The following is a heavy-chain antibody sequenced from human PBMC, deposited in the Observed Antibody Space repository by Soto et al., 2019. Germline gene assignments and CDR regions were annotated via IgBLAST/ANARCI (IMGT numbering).Heavy chain of an antibody. CDR3: TTDSFWGGFDP. V-gene: IGHV3-15*01. D-gene: IGHD7-27*01. Sequence: EVQLVESGGGLVKPGGSLRLSCAASGFTFSNAWMSWVRQAPGTGLEWVGRIKSKTDGGTTDYAAPVKGRFTISRDDSKNTLYLQMNSLKTEDTAVYYCTTDSFWGGFDPWGQGTLVTVSS. J-gene: IGHJ5*02. CDR2: IKSKTDGGTT. CDR1: GFTFSNAW.